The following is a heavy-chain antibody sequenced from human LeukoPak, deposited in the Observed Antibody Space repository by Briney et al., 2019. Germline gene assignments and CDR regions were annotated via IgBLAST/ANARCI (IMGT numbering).Heavy chain of an antibody. CDR3: ARGLRSPYYYYGMDV. J-gene: IGHJ6*02. Sequence: SETLSLTCAVYGGSFSGYYWSWIRQPPGKGLEWIGEINHSGSTNYNPSLKSRVTISVDTSKNQFSLKLSSVTAADTAVYYCARGLRSPYYYYGMDVWGQGTTVTASS. V-gene: IGHV4-34*01. CDR1: GGSFSGYY. CDR2: INHSGST.